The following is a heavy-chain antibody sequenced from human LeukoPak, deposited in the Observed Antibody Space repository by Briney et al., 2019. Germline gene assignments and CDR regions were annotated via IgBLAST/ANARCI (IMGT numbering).Heavy chain of an antibody. J-gene: IGHJ4*02. Sequence: SETLSLTCAVYGGSFSGYYWSWIRQPPGKGLEWIGEINHSGNTNYNPSLKSRVTISVDTSKNQFSLKLSSVTAADTAVYYCARGKVYQLLPYYDFWSCPTRFDYWGQGTLVTVSS. V-gene: IGHV4-34*01. CDR3: ARGKVYQLLPYYDFWSCPTRFDY. D-gene: IGHD3-3*01. CDR2: INHSGNT. CDR1: GGSFSGYY.